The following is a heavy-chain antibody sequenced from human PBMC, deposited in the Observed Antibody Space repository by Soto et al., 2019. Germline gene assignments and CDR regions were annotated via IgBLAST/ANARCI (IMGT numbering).Heavy chain of an antibody. V-gene: IGHV4-59*01. J-gene: IGHJ4*02. D-gene: IGHD3-16*01. Sequence: QVQLQESGPGLVKPSETLSLTCTVSGGSINSYYWSWIRQPPGKGLEWIGYIYYTGSTNYNPSLKRRVATSVDTSKNQFSLKLSSVTAADTAVYYCARAWGEAFDFWGQGTLVTVSS. CDR3: ARAWGEAFDF. CDR1: GGSINSYY. CDR2: IYYTGST.